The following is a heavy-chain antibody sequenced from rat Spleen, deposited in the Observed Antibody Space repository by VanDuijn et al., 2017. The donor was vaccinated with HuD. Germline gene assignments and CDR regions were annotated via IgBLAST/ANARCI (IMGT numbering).Heavy chain of an antibody. V-gene: IGHV2-6*01. CDR1: GFSLTSYT. CDR3: ASYSSIVDYFDY. J-gene: IGHJ2*01. D-gene: IGHD1-2*01. CDR2: ISSGGST. Sequence: QVQLKESGPGLVQPSQTLSLTCTVSGFSLTSYTVSWVRQPPGKGLEWIAAISSGGSTYYNSALKSRLSISRDTSKNQVFLKINILQTQDTAIYFCASYSSIVDYFDYWGQAVMVTVSS.